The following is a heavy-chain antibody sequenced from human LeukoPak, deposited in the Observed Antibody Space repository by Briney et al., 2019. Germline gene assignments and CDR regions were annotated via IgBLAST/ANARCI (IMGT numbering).Heavy chain of an antibody. CDR1: GGSFSGYY. Sequence: SETLSLTCAVYGGSFSGYYWSWIRHPPGKGLEWIGEINHSGSTNYNPSLKSRVTISVDTSKNQFSLKLSSVTAADTAVYYCARVVAKTFDYWGQGTLVTVSS. CDR3: ARVVAKTFDY. D-gene: IGHD5-12*01. J-gene: IGHJ4*02. V-gene: IGHV4-34*01. CDR2: INHSGST.